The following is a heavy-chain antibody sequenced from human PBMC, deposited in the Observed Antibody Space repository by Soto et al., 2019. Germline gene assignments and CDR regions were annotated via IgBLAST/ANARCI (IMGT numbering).Heavy chain of an antibody. CDR1: GFTFSSYA. Sequence: GGSLRLSCAASGFTFSSYAMSWVRQAPGKGLEWVSAISGSGGSTYYADSVKGRFTISRDNSKNTLYLQMNSLRAEDTAVYYCAKDEDDYDFWSGYSFDYWGQGTLVTVSS. J-gene: IGHJ4*02. CDR3: AKDEDDYDFWSGYSFDY. V-gene: IGHV3-23*01. D-gene: IGHD3-3*01. CDR2: ISGSGGST.